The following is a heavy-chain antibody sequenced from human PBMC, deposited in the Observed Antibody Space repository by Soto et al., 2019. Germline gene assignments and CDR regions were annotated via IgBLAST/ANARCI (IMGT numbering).Heavy chain of an antibody. CDR2: IYYSGST. Sequence: PSETLSLTCTVSGGSISSSSYYWGWIRQPPGKGLEWIGSIYYSGSTYYNPSLKSRVTISVDTSKNQFSLKLSSVTAADTAVYYCARHGGAVAGTDWFDPWGQGTLVTVSS. D-gene: IGHD6-19*01. CDR3: ARHGGAVAGTDWFDP. V-gene: IGHV4-39*01. J-gene: IGHJ5*02. CDR1: GGSISSSSYY.